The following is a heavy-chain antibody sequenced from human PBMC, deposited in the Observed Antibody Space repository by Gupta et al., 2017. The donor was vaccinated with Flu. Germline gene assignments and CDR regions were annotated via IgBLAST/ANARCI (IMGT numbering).Heavy chain of an antibody. J-gene: IGHJ5*02. V-gene: IGHV1-2*06. CDR2: INPHSRST. Sequence: QEQLLQSGAEVREPGASVKVSCKASGYTFTAYYIHWVRQAPGQGLEWLGRINPHSRSTNYEQKFQGRVTLTMDTSISTAYMDLSRLRYDDTAVYHCAREQFCNTASCYRWFDPWGQGTLVTVSS. D-gene: IGHD2-2*02. CDR1: GYTFTAYY. CDR3: AREQFCNTASCYRWFDP.